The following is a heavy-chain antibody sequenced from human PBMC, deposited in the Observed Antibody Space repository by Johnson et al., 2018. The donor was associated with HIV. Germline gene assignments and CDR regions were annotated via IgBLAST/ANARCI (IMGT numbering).Heavy chain of an antibody. CDR1: GFPFRSYV. Sequence: VQLVESGGGLVQPGGSLRLSCAASGFPFRSYVVSWVRQAPGKGLEWVSAIRGSVDSTYYADSVKGRFTISRDNSKNTLYLQMNRLRAEDTAVYYCAKGLYNWSDGGVGYDAFDSWGQGTMVTV. CDR3: AKGLYNWSDGGVGYDAFDS. V-gene: IGHV3-23*04. J-gene: IGHJ3*02. CDR2: IRGSVDST. D-gene: IGHD1-20*01.